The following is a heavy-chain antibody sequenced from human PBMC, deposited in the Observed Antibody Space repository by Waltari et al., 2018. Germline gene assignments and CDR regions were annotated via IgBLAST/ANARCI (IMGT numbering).Heavy chain of an antibody. CDR1: GFPFSMYT. J-gene: IGHJ3*02. D-gene: IGHD4-4*01. Sequence: EVQLVESGGGLVKPGGSLRLSCAASGFPFSMYTMNWVRQSPGEGLEWVSVISSTSSHIYYADSVQGRFTVSRDNAKNSVYLQMSSLTIDDTAIYYCARELQGDAFDIWGQGTMVTVSS. CDR3: ARELQGDAFDI. CDR2: ISSTSSHI. V-gene: IGHV3-21*04.